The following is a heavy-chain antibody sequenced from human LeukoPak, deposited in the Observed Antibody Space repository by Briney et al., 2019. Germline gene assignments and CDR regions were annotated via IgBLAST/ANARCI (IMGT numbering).Heavy chain of an antibody. V-gene: IGHV1-46*01. Sequence: GASVKVSCKASGYTFTSYYMHWVRQAPGQGLEWMGIINPSGGSTSYAQKFQGRVTITADESTSTAYMELSSLRSEDTAAYYCARSYCSGGSCHYTHWGQGTLVTVSS. CDR1: GYTFTSYY. D-gene: IGHD2-15*01. CDR3: ARSYCSGGSCHYTH. J-gene: IGHJ4*02. CDR2: INPSGGST.